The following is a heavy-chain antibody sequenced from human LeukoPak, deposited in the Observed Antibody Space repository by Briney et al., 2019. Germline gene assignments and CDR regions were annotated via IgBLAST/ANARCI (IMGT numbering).Heavy chain of an antibody. CDR1: GGSISSSSYY. J-gene: IGHJ3*02. D-gene: IGHD2-15*01. CDR2: IYYSGST. CDR3: ARPRGGGSDAFDI. V-gene: IGHV4-39*01. Sequence: SETLSLTCTVSGGSISSSSYYWGWIRQPPGKGLEWIGSIYYSGSTYYNPSLKSRVTISVDTSKNQFSLKLSSVTAANTAVYYCARPRGGGSDAFDIWGQGTMVTVSS.